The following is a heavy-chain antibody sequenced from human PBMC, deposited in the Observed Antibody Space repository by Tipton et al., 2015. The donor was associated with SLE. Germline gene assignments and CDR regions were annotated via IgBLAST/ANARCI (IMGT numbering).Heavy chain of an antibody. CDR1: GDTFMVYY. J-gene: IGHJ5*02. CDR3: ALLPAPRLSARPPLP. Sequence: QVQLVQSGAEVKKPGSSVKVSCKASGDTFMVYYTHWVRQAPGQGLEWMGRINPNSGITTYAQKFQGRVTMTRDTSISTAYMELDGLTSGDTAVYYCALLPAPRLSARPPLPWGQGTLVTVSS. CDR2: INPNSGIT. D-gene: IGHD2-15*01. V-gene: IGHV1-2*06.